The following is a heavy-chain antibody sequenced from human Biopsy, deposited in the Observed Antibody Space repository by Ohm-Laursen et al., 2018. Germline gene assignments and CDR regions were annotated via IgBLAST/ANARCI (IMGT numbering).Heavy chain of an antibody. D-gene: IGHD6-19*01. CDR3: GRVWLWRGYGMDV. CDR2: IYYTGKT. CDR1: GGSMSDHY. Sequence: TLPLSCTVSGGSMSDHYWSWLRQTPGQGLEWLKYIYYTGKTTYNPSLESRITISVDTSKNKFSLQLDSMTAADTAVYYCGRVWLWRGYGMDVWGQGTTVTVSS. V-gene: IGHV4-59*11. J-gene: IGHJ6*02.